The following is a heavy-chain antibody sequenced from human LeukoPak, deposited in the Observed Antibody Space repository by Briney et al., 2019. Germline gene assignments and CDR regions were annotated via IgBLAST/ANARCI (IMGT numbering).Heavy chain of an antibody. D-gene: IGHD2-21*02. CDR3: ASVLYCGADCYSGRYFFDY. V-gene: IGHV1-46*01. J-gene: IGHJ4*02. CDR2: INPSGDST. CDR1: GYTFTAYY. Sequence: GASVKVSCKASGYTFTAYYIHWVRQAPGQGLEWMGIINPSGDSTSYAQKFQGRVTMTRDTSTSTVYMELSSLRSEDTAVYYCASVLYCGADCYSGRYFFDYWGQGTLVTVSS.